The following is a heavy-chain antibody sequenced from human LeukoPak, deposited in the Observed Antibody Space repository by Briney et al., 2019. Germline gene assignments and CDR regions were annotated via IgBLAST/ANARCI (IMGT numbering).Heavy chain of an antibody. CDR3: ARESRGFGELGYYYYGMDV. CDR1: GGSIGSYY. CDR2: IYYSGST. Sequence: PSETLSLTCTVSGGSIGSYYWSWIRQPPGKGLEWIGYIYYSGSTNYNPSLKSRVTISVDTSKNQFSLKLSSVTAADTAVYYCARESRGFGELGYYYYGMDVWGKGTTVTVSS. V-gene: IGHV4-59*01. J-gene: IGHJ6*04. D-gene: IGHD3-10*01.